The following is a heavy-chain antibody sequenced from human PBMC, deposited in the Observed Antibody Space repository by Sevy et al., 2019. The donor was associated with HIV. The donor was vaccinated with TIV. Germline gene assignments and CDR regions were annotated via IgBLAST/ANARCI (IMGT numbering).Heavy chain of an antibody. CDR2: FDPEDGET. D-gene: IGHD3-22*01. Sequence: ASVKVSCKVSGYTLIQLCMHWVRQVPGKGLEWMGSFDPEDGETIYAQKFQGRVTMTEDTSTDTAYMELSSLKSEDTAIFYCAITKDYYDSSGYPFDYWGQGTLVTVSS. CDR3: AITKDYYDSSGYPFDY. CDR1: GYTLIQLC. V-gene: IGHV1-24*01. J-gene: IGHJ4*02.